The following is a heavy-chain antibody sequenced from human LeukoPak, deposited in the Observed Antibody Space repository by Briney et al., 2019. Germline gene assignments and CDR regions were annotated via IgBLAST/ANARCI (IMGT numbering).Heavy chain of an antibody. CDR3: ARDAGGCGGDCPSFDY. CDR2: ISSSSSTI. D-gene: IGHD2-21*01. V-gene: IGHV3-48*01. J-gene: IGHJ4*02. CDR1: GFTFSSYS. Sequence: GGSLRLSCAASGFTFSSYSMNWVRQAPGKGLEGVSYISSSSSTIYYADSVKGRFTMSRDNAKNSLYLQMNSLRAEDTAVYYCARDAGGCGGDCPSFDYWGQGTLVTVSS.